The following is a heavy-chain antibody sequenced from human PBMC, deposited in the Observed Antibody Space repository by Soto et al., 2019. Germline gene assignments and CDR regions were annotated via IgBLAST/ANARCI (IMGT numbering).Heavy chain of an antibody. D-gene: IGHD3-3*01. Sequence: SETLSLTCTVSGGSISSYYWSWIRQPPGKGLEWIGYIYYSGSTNYNPSLKSRVTISVDTSKNQFSLKLSSVTAADTAVYYCARVHSEALPHYDFWSGYYLRADLDVWGQGTTVTVSS. J-gene: IGHJ6*02. V-gene: IGHV4-59*01. CDR2: IYYSGST. CDR1: GGSISSYY. CDR3: ARVHSEALPHYDFWSGYYLRADLDV.